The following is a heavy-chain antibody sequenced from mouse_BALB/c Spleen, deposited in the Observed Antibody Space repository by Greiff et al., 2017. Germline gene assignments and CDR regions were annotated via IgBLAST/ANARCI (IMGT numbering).Heavy chain of an antibody. CDR1: GFSLTSYG. CDR2: IWAGGST. V-gene: IGHV2-9*02. J-gene: IGHJ4*01. D-gene: IGHD2-1*01. CDR3: ARVGGNYYYYAMDY. Sequence: VMLVESGPGLVAPSQSLSITCTVSGFSLTSYGVHWVRQPPGKGLEWLGVIWAGGSTNYNSALMSRLSISKDNSKSQVFLKMNSLQTDDTAMYYCARVGGNYYYYAMDYWGQGTSVTVSS.